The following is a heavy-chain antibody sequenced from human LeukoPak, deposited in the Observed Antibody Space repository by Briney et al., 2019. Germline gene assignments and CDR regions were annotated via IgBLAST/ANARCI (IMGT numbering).Heavy chain of an antibody. J-gene: IGHJ5*02. V-gene: IGHV4-59*01. CDR3: ARAPRLAPPRFDP. CDR1: GGSISSYY. Sequence: PSETLSLTCTVSGGSISSYYWSWIRQPPGKGLEWIGYIYYSGSTNYNPSLKSRVTISADTSKNQFSLKLSSVTAADTAVYYCARAPRLAPPRFDPWGQGTLVTVSS. D-gene: IGHD6-19*01. CDR2: IYYSGST.